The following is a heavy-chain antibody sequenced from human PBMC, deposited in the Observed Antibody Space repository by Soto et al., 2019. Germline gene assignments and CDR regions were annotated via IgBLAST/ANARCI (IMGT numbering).Heavy chain of an antibody. J-gene: IGHJ4*02. CDR2: MYYSGST. CDR3: ARGTFGVVKD. Sequence: QVQLQESGPGLVKPSETLSLTCTVSGGSISSYYWSWIRQSPGKGLEWIGYMYYSGSTNYNPSLKGRVTMSIDTSRNQFSLKLSSVTAADTAVYYCARGTFGVVKDWGQGTLVTVSS. V-gene: IGHV4-59*01. CDR1: GGSISSYY. D-gene: IGHD3-3*01.